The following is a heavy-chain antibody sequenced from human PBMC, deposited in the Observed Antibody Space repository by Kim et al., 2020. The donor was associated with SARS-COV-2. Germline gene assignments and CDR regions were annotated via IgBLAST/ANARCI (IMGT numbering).Heavy chain of an antibody. D-gene: IGHD1-26*01. CDR3: AKDHGVWWAQNAFDI. V-gene: IGHV3-30*18. CDR2: ISYDGSNK. CDR1: GFTFSSYG. J-gene: IGHJ3*02. Sequence: GGSLRLSCAASGFTFSSYGMHWVRQAPGKGLEWVAVISYDGSNKYYADSVKGRFTISRDNSKNTLYLQMNSLRAEDTAVYYCAKDHGVWWAQNAFDIWGQGTMVTVSS.